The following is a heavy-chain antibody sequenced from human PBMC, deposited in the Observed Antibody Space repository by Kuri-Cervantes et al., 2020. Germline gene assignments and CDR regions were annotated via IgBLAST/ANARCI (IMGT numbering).Heavy chain of an antibody. CDR3: ADGGSNWYNPFHH. CDR2: IYYSGAT. D-gene: IGHD6-13*01. CDR1: GGSFSGYY. V-gene: IGHV4-34*01. Sequence: SETLSLTCAVYGGSFSGYYWSWIRQPPGKGLEWIGTIYYSGATYSNPSLRSRVTMSVDTSKNQFSLKVSSVTATDTAVYYCADGGSNWYNPFHHWGQGTLVTVSS. J-gene: IGHJ4*02.